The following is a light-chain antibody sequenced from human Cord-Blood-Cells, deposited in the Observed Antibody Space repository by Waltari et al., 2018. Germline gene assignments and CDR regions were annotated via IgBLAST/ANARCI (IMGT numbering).Light chain of an antibody. CDR2: GAS. J-gene: IGKJ1*01. CDR3: QQYGSSRWT. Sequence: EIVLTQSPGTLSLSPGERATLSCRPSQSVSSSYLAWYQQKPGQAPRLLIYGASSRATGIPDRFSCSGSGTDFTLTISRLGPEDFAVYYCQQYGSSRWTCGQGTKVEIK. V-gene: IGKV3-20*01. CDR1: QSVSSSY.